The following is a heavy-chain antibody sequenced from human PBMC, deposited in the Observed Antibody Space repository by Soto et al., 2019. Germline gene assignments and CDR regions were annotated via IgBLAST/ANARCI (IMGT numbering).Heavy chain of an antibody. CDR3: ARGPVVVVPDDMFTRHNWFDP. D-gene: IGHD3-10*02. J-gene: IGHJ5*02. Sequence: QVQLVQSGAEVREPGSSVKVSCKASGGTFRTYSITWVRQAPGQGLEWMGKINPILDIANYAQKFQGRVTITAAKSTGIAYMELTRLSSEDTAVYYCARGPVVVVPDDMFTRHNWFDPWGQGTRVTVSP. CDR2: INPILDIA. V-gene: IGHV1-69*02. CDR1: GGTFRTYS.